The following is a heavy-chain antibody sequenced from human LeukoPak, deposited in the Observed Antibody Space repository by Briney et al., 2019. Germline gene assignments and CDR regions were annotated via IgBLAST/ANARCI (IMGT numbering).Heavy chain of an antibody. CDR1: GYTFTSYG. D-gene: IGHD6-13*01. Sequence: ASVKVSCKASGYTFTSYGISWVRQAPGQGLEWMGWISAYNGNTNYAQKLQGRVTMTTDTSTSTAYMELRSLRSDDTAVYYCARDPTRYSSSWARWFDPWGQGTLVTVSS. J-gene: IGHJ5*02. CDR2: ISAYNGNT. V-gene: IGHV1-18*01. CDR3: ARDPTRYSSSWARWFDP.